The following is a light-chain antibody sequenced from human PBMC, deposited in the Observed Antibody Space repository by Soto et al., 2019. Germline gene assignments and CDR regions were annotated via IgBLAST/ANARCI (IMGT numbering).Light chain of an antibody. CDR1: QSLLYGAGYMY. CDR3: MQTLRPPYT. V-gene: IGKV2-28*01. J-gene: IGKJ2*01. CDR2: LGS. Sequence: DIVMTQSPLSLPVTPGEPDSISCRSSQSLLYGAGYMYVDWYLPRPGQPLQLLIFLGSNRASGVPDRFSGSVSGTDFTLKISKVETEDVGVYYCMQTLRPPYTFGQGTKLEIK.